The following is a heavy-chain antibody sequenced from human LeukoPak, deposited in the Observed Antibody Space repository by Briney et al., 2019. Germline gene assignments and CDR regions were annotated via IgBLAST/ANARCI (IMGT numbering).Heavy chain of an antibody. J-gene: IGHJ4*02. CDR2: INPSGGST. D-gene: IGHD3-10*01. V-gene: IGHV1-46*01. Sequence: ASVKVSCKASGYTFTSYYMHWVRQAPGQGLEWMGIINPSGGSTSYAQKFQGRVTMTRDMSTSTVYMELSSLRSEDTAVYYCARDSSAEYYYGSGSYYTFDYWGQGTLVTVSS. CDR3: ARDSSAEYYYGSGSYYTFDY. CDR1: GYTFTSYY.